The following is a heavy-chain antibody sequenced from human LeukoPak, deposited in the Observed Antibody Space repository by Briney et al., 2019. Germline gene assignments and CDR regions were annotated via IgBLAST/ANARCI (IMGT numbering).Heavy chain of an antibody. D-gene: IGHD3-3*01. V-gene: IGHV3-74*01. CDR3: ARGYYDFWSGFH. J-gene: IGHJ4*02. CDR1: GFTFSSYG. Sequence: PAGGSLRLSCAASGFTFSSYGMHWVRHAPGKGLVWVSRINSDGSSTSYADSVKGRFTISRDNAKNTLYLQMNSLRAEDTAVYYCARGYYDFWSGFHWGQGTLVTVSS. CDR2: INSDGSST.